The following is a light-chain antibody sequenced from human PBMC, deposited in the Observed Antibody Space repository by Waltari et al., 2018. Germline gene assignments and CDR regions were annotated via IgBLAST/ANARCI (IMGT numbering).Light chain of an antibody. CDR3: QQRTNRPRMYT. J-gene: IGKJ2*01. Sequence: EIVLTQSPGTLSLSPGERATLSCRASQSLSSSLAWYQQRPGQAPRLLIYDVSNRVSGIPARFSGSGSGTDFTLTISSLEPEDFAVYYCQQRTNRPRMYTFGQGTKLEI. CDR1: QSLSSS. V-gene: IGKV3-11*01. CDR2: DVS.